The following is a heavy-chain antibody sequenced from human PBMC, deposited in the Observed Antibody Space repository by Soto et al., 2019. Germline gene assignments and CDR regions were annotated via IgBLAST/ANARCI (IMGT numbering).Heavy chain of an antibody. J-gene: IGHJ5*02. CDR3: ARSVFP. CDR2: ISYSGST. Sequence: PSETLSLTCAVYGGSFSGYYWTWIRQSPGKGLEWIGQISYSGSTNYNPSLKSRVFISIGTSNNQFFLELTSVTAADTAVYYCARSVFPWGQGTLVTVSS. CDR1: GGSFSGYY. V-gene: IGHV4-34*01.